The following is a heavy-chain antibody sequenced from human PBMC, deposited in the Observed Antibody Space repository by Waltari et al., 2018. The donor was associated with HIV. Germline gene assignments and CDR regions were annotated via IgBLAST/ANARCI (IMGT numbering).Heavy chain of an antibody. V-gene: IGHV4-61*01. D-gene: IGHD6-19*01. CDR1: GGPVSSDSYY. CDR2: IYYSGIT. Sequence: QVQLQESGPGLVKPSETLSLTCTVSGGPVSSDSYYWTWIRQPPGKGLELIGYIYYSGITKYNPSLKSRVTISLDTSKNQFSLRLSSVTAADTAIYYCARDRLHGWSWGAFDYWGQGTLVTVSS. CDR3: ARDRLHGWSWGAFDY. J-gene: IGHJ4*02.